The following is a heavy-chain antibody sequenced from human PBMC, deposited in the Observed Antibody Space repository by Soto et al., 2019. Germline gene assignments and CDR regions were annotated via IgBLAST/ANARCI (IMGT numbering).Heavy chain of an antibody. J-gene: IGHJ6*02. CDR1: GYTFTGYY. CDR2: INPNSGGT. Sequence: ASGKVSCKASGYTFTGYYMHWVRQAPGQGLEWMGWINPNSGGTNYAQKFQGRVTMTRDTSISTAYMELSRLRSDDTAVYYCARRRVVVAATSPTYYYYGMDVWGQGTTVTVS. CDR3: ARRRVVVAATSPTYYYYGMDV. D-gene: IGHD2-15*01. V-gene: IGHV1-2*02.